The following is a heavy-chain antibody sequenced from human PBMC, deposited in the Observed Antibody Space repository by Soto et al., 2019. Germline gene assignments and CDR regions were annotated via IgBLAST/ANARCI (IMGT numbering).Heavy chain of an antibody. CDR1: GFTFSSYA. V-gene: IGHV3-23*01. Sequence: GGSLRLSCAASGFTFSSYAMSWVRQAPGKGLEWVSAISGSGGSTYYADSVKGRFTISRDNSKNTLYLQMNSLRAEDTAVYYCAKYGYSYGLSWYYYYMDVWGKGTTVTVSS. D-gene: IGHD5-18*01. CDR3: AKYGYSYGLSWYYYYMDV. J-gene: IGHJ6*03. CDR2: ISGSGGST.